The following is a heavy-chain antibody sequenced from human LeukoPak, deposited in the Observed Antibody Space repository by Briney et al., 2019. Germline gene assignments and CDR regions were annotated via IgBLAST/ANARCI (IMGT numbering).Heavy chain of an antibody. CDR3: AKVKGGSSGYDYRFDY. V-gene: IGHV3-23*01. Sequence: GGSLRLSCAASGFTFSNYAMNWVRQAPGKGLEWVSTISGGGGSTYYADSVKGRFTISRDNSKNTLYLQMNSLRAEDTAVYYCAKVKGGSSGYDYRFDYWGQGTLVTVSS. CDR1: GFTFSNYA. D-gene: IGHD5-12*01. J-gene: IGHJ4*02. CDR2: ISGGGGST.